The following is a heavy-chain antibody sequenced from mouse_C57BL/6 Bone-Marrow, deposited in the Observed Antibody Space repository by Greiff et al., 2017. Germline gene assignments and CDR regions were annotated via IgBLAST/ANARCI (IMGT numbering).Heavy chain of an antibody. CDR1: GYTFTSYW. J-gene: IGHJ3*01. CDR2: INPSNGGT. D-gene: IGHD2-4*01. CDR3: AKGIYYDYDVGFAY. Sequence: QVQLQQSGAELVKPGASVKLSCTASGYTFTSYWMHWVKQRPGQGLEWIGNINPSNGGTNYNAKFKSKATLTVDKSSSTAYMQLSSLTSEDSAVYYCAKGIYYDYDVGFAYWGQGTLVTVSA. V-gene: IGHV1-53*01.